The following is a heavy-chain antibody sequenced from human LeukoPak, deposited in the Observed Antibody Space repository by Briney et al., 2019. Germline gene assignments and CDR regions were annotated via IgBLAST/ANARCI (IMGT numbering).Heavy chain of an antibody. CDR2: IYYSGST. V-gene: IGHV4-39*01. CDR3: AGDSTHIVVGFDY. J-gene: IGHJ4*02. Sequence: PSETLSLTCTVSGDSISSSSYYWGWIRQPPGKGLGWIATIYYSGSTYYNPSLKSRVTISVDTSKNQFSLKLSSVTAADTAVYYCAGDSTHIVVGFDYWGQGTLVTVSS. CDR1: GDSISSSSYY. D-gene: IGHD2-15*01.